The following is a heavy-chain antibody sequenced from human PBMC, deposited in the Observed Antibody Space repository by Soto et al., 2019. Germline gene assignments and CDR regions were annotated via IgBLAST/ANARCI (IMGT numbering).Heavy chain of an antibody. CDR1: GDSINSHY. J-gene: IGHJ6*03. Sequence: SETLSLTCSVSGDSINSHYWTWIRQPPGKGLEWIGYVNYSGSTKYSPSLKSRVTMTVDTSKTQLSLRMSSVTAADTAVFYFARAYYDFWSGSYYYYMDVWGKGTTVTVSS. D-gene: IGHD3-3*01. V-gene: IGHV4-59*08. CDR3: ARAYYDFWSGSYYYYMDV. CDR2: VNYSGST.